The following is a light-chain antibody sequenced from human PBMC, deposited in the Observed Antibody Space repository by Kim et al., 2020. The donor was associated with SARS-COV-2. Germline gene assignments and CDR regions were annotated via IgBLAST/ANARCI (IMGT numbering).Light chain of an antibody. CDR1: QGVSSSY. CDR2: AAS. V-gene: IGKV3-20*01. J-gene: IGKJ2*01. CDR3: QQYDSSALFT. Sequence: AGERPTLSCRASQGVSSSYLAWYQQKPGQAPRLLMYAASSRATGIPDRFSGSGSGTDFTLTISRLEPEDFAVYYCQQYDSSALFTFGQGTKLEI.